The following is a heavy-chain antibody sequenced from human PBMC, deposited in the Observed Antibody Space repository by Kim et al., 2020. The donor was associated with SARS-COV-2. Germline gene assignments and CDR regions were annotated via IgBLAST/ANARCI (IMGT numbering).Heavy chain of an antibody. D-gene: IGHD3-22*01. Sequence: GGSLRLSCAASGFTFSSYGMHWVRQAPGKGLEWVAIIWYDGSNKYYADSVKGRFTISRDNSKNTLYLQMNSLRAEDTAVYYCARDEGYYYDSSGPRDYWGQGTLVTVSS. CDR1: GFTFSSYG. CDR2: IWYDGSNK. J-gene: IGHJ4*02. CDR3: ARDEGYYYDSSGPRDY. V-gene: IGHV3-33*08.